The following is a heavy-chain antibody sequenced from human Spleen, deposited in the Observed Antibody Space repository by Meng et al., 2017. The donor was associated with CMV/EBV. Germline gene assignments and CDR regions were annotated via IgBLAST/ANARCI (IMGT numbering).Heavy chain of an antibody. V-gene: IGHV4-39*07. CDR2: IYYSEST. J-gene: IGHJ4*02. CDR3: ARDSNQGFFDY. CDR1: GGSSRTKDDY. D-gene: IGHD2-8*01. Sequence: SETLSLTCTVSGGSSRTKDDYWGWIRQPPGKGLEWIGSIYYSESTFYDPSLKSRVTISVDTSKNQFSLKLSSVTAADTAVYYCARDSNQGFFDYWGQGTLVTASS.